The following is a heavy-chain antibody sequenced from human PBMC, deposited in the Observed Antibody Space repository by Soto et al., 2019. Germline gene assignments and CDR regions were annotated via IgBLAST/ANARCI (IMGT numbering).Heavy chain of an antibody. CDR1: GFTFSSYA. J-gene: IGHJ4*02. D-gene: IGHD1-26*01. Sequence: EVQLLESGGGLVQPGGSLRLSCAASGFTFSSYAMRWVRQAPGKGLEWVSAISGSGGSTYYADSVKGRFTISRDNPKNTPYPQMNSLRAEDTAVYYCARRGSGSYYDYWGQGTLVTVSS. CDR2: ISGSGGST. CDR3: ARRGSGSYYDY. V-gene: IGHV3-23*01.